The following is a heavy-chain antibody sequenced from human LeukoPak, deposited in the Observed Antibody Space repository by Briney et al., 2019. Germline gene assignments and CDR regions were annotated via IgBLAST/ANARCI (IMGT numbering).Heavy chain of an antibody. CDR1: GGSFSGYY. D-gene: IGHD3-16*02. CDR3: ARVLSLYYHYYYYMDV. Sequence: SETLSLTCAVYGGSFSGYYWSWIRQPPGKGLEWIGEINHSGSTNYNPSLKSRVTISVDTSKNQFSLKLSSVTAADTAVYYCARVLSLYYHYYYYMDVWGKGTTVTVSS. J-gene: IGHJ6*03. CDR2: INHSGST. V-gene: IGHV4-34*01.